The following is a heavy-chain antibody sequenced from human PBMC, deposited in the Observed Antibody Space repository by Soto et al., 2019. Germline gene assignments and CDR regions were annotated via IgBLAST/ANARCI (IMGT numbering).Heavy chain of an antibody. CDR3: ARVYCSSTSCFYYFDY. CDR2: INHSGST. Sequence: PSETLSLTCAVYGGSFSGYYWSGIRQPPGKGLEWIGEINHSGSTNYNPALKSRVTISVDTSKTQFSLKLISVTAADTAVYYCARVYCSSTSCFYYFDYWGQGTLVTVSS. D-gene: IGHD2-2*01. J-gene: IGHJ4*02. V-gene: IGHV4-34*01. CDR1: GGSFSGYY.